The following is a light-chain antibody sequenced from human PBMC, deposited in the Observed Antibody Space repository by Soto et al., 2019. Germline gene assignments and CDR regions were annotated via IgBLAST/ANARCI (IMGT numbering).Light chain of an antibody. CDR3: QQYTKWPEEIT. Sequence: ETVMTQSPATLSVSPGERGPLSCMAIQSVRTKLAWDQQKPGQAPRLLIYGASSRATGITARFSGSGSGTEFTLTISSLQSEDSGVYYCQQYTKWPEEITVGPGTRMDIK. CDR1: QSVRTK. J-gene: IGKJ5*01. CDR2: GAS. V-gene: IGKV3D-15*01.